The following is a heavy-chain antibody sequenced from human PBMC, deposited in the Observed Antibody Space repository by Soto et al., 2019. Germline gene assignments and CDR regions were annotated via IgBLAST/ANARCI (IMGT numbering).Heavy chain of an antibody. V-gene: IGHV4-31*03. Sequence: QVQLQESGPGLVKPSQTLSLPCIVSGGSISSGGYYWSWIRQLPGKGLEWIGYIYYSGSTSYNPALKVRISILLDTSKNQFSLNLSSVTAADTAVYYCASTTYGGDSRVSTFDYWGQGTLVTVSS. CDR3: ASTTYGGDSRVSTFDY. D-gene: IGHD2-21*01. CDR2: IYYSGST. CDR1: GGSISSGGYY. J-gene: IGHJ4*02.